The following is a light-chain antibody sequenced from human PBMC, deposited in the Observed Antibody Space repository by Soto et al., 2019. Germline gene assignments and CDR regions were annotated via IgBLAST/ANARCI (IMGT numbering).Light chain of an antibody. CDR3: QRRSNWPPTWT. CDR1: QSVSSY. CDR2: AAS. V-gene: IGKV3-11*01. Sequence: EIVLTQSPATLSLSPGEKATLSCSASQSVSSYLAWYQQKPGQAPRLLIYAASNGATGIPARFSGSGSGTELAFTITSLEPEDFAVYYCQRRSNWPPTWTFGQGTKLEIK. J-gene: IGKJ1*01.